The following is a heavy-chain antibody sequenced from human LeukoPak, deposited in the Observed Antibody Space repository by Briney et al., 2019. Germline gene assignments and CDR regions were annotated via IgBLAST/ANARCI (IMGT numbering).Heavy chain of an antibody. Sequence: ASVKVSCKASGYTFTSYGISWVRQAPGQGLEWMGWISAYNGNTSYAQKLQGRVTMTTDTSTSTAYMELRSLRSDDTAVYYCARVDGYSYGFGAYYYYGMDVWGQGTTVTVSS. V-gene: IGHV1-18*01. D-gene: IGHD5-18*01. CDR2: ISAYNGNT. CDR1: GYTFTSYG. J-gene: IGHJ6*02. CDR3: ARVDGYSYGFGAYYYYGMDV.